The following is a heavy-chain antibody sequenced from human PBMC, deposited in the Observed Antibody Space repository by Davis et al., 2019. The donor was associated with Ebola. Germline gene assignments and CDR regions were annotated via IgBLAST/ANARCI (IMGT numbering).Heavy chain of an antibody. CDR1: GFTFSSYS. J-gene: IGHJ2*01. D-gene: IGHD5-12*01. V-gene: IGHV3-48*04. CDR2: ISRSGSTI. CDR3: ARDRPPMVATEYWYFDL. Sequence: PGGSLRLSCAASGFTFSSYSMNWVRQPPGKGLEWVSYISRSGSTIYYADSVKGRFTISRDNAKNSLYLQMNSLRAEDTAVYYCARDRPPMVATEYWYFDLWGRGTLVTVSS.